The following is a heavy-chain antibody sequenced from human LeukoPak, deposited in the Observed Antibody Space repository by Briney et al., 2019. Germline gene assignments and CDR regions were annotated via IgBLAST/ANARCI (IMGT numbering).Heavy chain of an antibody. D-gene: IGHD3-22*01. CDR1: GFTFSSYW. Sequence: GGSLRLSCAASGFTFSSYWMSWIRQAPGKGLECVANIKEDGSEEYYVDSVKGRFSISRDNAKNSLYLQMNSLRAEDTAVYYCARDWLAGNPYHAFDLWGKGTMVTLSS. CDR3: ARDWLAGNPYHAFDL. J-gene: IGHJ3*01. V-gene: IGHV3-7*01. CDR2: IKEDGSEE.